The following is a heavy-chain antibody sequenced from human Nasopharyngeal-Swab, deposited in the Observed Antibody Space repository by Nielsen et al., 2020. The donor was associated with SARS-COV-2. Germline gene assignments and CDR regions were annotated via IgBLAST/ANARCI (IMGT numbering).Heavy chain of an antibody. CDR2: INHSGST. CDR3: ARGSPRSGMDV. CDR1: GESFSGYY. Sequence: GSLRLSCAVYGESFSGYYWSWIRQPPGKGLEWIGEINHSGSTNYNPSLKSRVTISVDTSKNQFSLKLSSVTAADTAVYYCARGSPRSGMDVWGQGTTVTVSS. J-gene: IGHJ6*02. V-gene: IGHV4-34*01.